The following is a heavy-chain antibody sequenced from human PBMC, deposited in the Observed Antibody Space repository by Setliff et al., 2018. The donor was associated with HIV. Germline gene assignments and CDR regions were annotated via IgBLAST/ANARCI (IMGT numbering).Heavy chain of an antibody. Sequence: SVKVSCKASGYTFTGYYMPWVRQAPGQGLEWMGGIIPIIGITNQAQKFQGRVTITADKSTNTAYMELSSLRSEDTAVYYCAKDRGRGNWLDPWGQGTLVTVSS. D-gene: IGHD3-16*01. CDR1: GYTFTGYY. CDR2: IIPIIGIT. J-gene: IGHJ5*02. V-gene: IGHV1-69*10. CDR3: AKDRGRGNWLDP.